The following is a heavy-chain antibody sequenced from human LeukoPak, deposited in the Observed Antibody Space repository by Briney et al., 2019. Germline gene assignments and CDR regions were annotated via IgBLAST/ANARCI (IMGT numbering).Heavy chain of an antibody. J-gene: IGHJ4*02. V-gene: IGHV4-34*01. D-gene: IGHD6-19*01. Sequence: PSETLSLTCAVYGGSFSGYYWSWIRQPPGKGLEWIGEINHSGSTNYNPSLKSRVTISVDTSKNQFSLKVTSVTAADTAVYYCARAWQWLPLDSWGQGTLVTVSS. CDR2: INHSGST. CDR3: ARAWQWLPLDS. CDR1: GGSFSGYY.